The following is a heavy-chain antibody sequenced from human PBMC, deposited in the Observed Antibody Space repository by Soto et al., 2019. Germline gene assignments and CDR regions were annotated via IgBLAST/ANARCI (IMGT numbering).Heavy chain of an antibody. CDR1: GYTFTSYD. Sequence: QVQLVQSGAEVKKPGASVKVSCKASGYTFTSYDINWVRQATGQGLEWMGWMNPNSGNTGYAQKFRGRVTMTRNTSISTAYIELSSLGSEDMAGYYSARGRRSTAYGSSWYVGGKHDAFDIWGQGTMVTVSS. J-gene: IGHJ3*02. D-gene: IGHD6-13*01. CDR3: ARGRRSTAYGSSWYVGGKHDAFDI. CDR2: MNPNSGNT. V-gene: IGHV1-8*01.